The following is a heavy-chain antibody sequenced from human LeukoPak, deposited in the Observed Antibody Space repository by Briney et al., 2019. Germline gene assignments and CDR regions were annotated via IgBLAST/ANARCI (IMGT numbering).Heavy chain of an antibody. CDR3: ARLNYGDYAPHYYYYMDV. J-gene: IGHJ6*03. CDR2: IIPIFGTA. CDR1: GGTFSSYA. V-gene: IGHV1-69*05. Sequence: SVKVSCKASGGTFSSYAISWVRQAPGQGLEWMGGIIPIFGTANYAQKFQGRVTITTDESTSTAYVELSSLRSEDTAVYYCARLNYGDYAPHYYYYMDVWGKGTTVTVSS. D-gene: IGHD4-17*01.